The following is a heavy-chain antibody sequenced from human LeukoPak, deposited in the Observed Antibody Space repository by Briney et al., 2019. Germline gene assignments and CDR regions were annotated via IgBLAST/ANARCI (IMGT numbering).Heavy chain of an antibody. CDR2: IYYSGST. J-gene: IGHJ4*02. CDR3: VGASSGYHHFDY. D-gene: IGHD3-22*01. CDR1: GGSISSYY. V-gene: IGHV4-59*08. Sequence: SETLSLTCTVSGGSISSYYWSWIRQPPGKGLEWIGYIYYSGSTNFHPSLKSRVTISVDTSKNQFSLKLSSVTAADTAVYYCVGASSGYHHFDYWGQGTLVTVSS.